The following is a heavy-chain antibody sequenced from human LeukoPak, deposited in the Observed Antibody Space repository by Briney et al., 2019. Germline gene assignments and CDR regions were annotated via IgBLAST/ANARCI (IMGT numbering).Heavy chain of an antibody. V-gene: IGHV4-59*01. CDR2: IWYSGDT. J-gene: IGHJ6*02. D-gene: IGHD4-11*01. Sequence: PSETLSLTCTVSGGSISSSSWSWVRQDPGKRLEWIGFIWYSGDTDYNPSLRSRVTISVDTSKNQFSLKLNSVTAADTAVYYCAGDDHSPHYHYAMGVWGQGITVTVSS. CDR3: AGDDHSPHYHYAMGV. CDR1: GGSISSSS.